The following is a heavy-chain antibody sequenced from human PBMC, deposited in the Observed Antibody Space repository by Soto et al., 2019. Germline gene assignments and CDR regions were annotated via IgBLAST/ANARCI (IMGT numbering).Heavy chain of an antibody. J-gene: IGHJ4*02. CDR1: GFTFSSYW. D-gene: IGHD6-13*01. Sequence: GGSLRLSCAASGFTFSSYWMHWVRQAPGKGLVWVSGIRGSGGSTDYADFVKGRFTISRDNWRNTLYLQMNSLRAEDTAVYYCAKEVTEAGKDYFDYWGQGTLVTVSS. CDR2: IRGSGGST. V-gene: IGHV3-23*01. CDR3: AKEVTEAGKDYFDY.